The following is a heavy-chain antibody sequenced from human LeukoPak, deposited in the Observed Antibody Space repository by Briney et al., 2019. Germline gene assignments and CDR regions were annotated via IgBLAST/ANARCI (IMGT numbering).Heavy chain of an antibody. Sequence: GASVTVSCTASGGTFSSYAISWVRQAPGQGLEWMGGIIPIFGTANYAQKFQGRVTITADESTSTAYMGLSSLRSEDTAVYYCARDSIAAAGINYWGQGTLVTVSS. CDR1: GGTFSSYA. J-gene: IGHJ4*02. CDR3: ARDSIAAAGINY. CDR2: IIPIFGTA. D-gene: IGHD6-13*01. V-gene: IGHV1-69*13.